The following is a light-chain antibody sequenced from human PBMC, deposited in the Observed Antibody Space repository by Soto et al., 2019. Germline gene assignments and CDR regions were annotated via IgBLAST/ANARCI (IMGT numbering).Light chain of an antibody. Sequence: DIQMTQSPSTLSASVGDRVTITCRASQSISSWLAWYQQKPGKAPKLLIYDASSLESGVPSRFSGSGSGTEFTLTISSLQPDDFATYYCQQYNNYLMNTFGQGTRLEIK. CDR2: DAS. CDR3: QQYNNYLMNT. J-gene: IGKJ5*01. V-gene: IGKV1-5*01. CDR1: QSISSW.